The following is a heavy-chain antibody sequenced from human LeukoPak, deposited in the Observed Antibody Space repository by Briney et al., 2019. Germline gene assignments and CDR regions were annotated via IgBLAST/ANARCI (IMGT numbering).Heavy chain of an antibody. CDR1: GFTFSSYS. CDR2: ITASGTAM. J-gene: IGHJ4*02. V-gene: IGHV3-48*02. D-gene: IGHD1-26*01. CDR3: ASSGSYRFDY. Sequence: GGSLRLSCAASGFTFSSYSMDWVRQAPGKGLEWVSHITASGTAMFYADSVKGRFTISRDNAKNSLYLQMNSLRDEDTAVYYCASSGSYRFDYWGQGTLVTVSS.